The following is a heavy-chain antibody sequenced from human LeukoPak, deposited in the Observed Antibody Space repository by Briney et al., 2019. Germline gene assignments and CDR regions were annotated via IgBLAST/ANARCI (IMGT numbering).Heavy chain of an antibody. D-gene: IGHD3-22*01. CDR2: ISYDGSNK. J-gene: IGHJ3*02. CDR1: GFTFSSYG. Sequence: GGSLRLSCAASGFTFSSYGMHWVRQAPGKGLEWVAVISYDGSNKYYADSVKGRFTISRDNSKNTLYLQMNSLRAEDTAVYYCAKDLYYYDSSGLGAFDIWGQGTMVTVSS. CDR3: AKDLYYYDSSGLGAFDI. V-gene: IGHV3-30*18.